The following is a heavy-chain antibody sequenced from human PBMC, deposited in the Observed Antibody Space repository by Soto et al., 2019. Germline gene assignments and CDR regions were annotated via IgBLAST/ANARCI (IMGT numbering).Heavy chain of an antibody. Sequence: QVVLVQSGAEVKNPGSSVKVSCKASGGTFGRNAINWVRQAPGQGFEWMGGIIPMFDTANHAQKVRDRIMITADESTNTAYLELKDLRSEDTAIYYCARPQGSGWRFNALDFWGQGTMVTVSS. V-gene: IGHV1-69*01. J-gene: IGHJ3*01. CDR2: IIPMFDTA. D-gene: IGHD6-19*01. CDR3: ARPQGSGWRFNALDF. CDR1: GGTFGRNA.